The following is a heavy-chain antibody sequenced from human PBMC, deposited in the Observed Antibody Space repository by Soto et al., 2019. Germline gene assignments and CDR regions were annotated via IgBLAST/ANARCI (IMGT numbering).Heavy chain of an antibody. Sequence: QVQLQESGPGLVKPSETLSLTCTVSGGSISSSRYYWGWIRQPPGKGLEWIGNIYYTGSTYYNHSLMSRIPISVDTSKPQFSLKLSSVTAADTALYYCARRRGYSYGLSWFAPWGQGTLVTVSS. CDR3: ARRRGYSYGLSWFAP. V-gene: IGHV4-39*01. D-gene: IGHD5-18*01. CDR1: GGSISSSRYY. J-gene: IGHJ5*02. CDR2: IYYTGST.